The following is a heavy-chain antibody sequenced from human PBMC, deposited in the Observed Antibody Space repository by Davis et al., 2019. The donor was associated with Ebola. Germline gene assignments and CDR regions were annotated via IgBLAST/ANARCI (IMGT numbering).Heavy chain of an antibody. Sequence: AASVKVSCKASGYTFTSYSISWVRQAPGQGLEWMGWISAYNGNTNYEQKLQGRVTMTTDTSTSTAYMELRSLRSEDTAVYYCARGEFDYGGNSRYYYGMDVWGQGTTVTVSS. CDR2: ISAYNGNT. D-gene: IGHD4-23*01. V-gene: IGHV1-18*01. J-gene: IGHJ6*02. CDR3: ARGEFDYGGNSRYYYGMDV. CDR1: GYTFTSYS.